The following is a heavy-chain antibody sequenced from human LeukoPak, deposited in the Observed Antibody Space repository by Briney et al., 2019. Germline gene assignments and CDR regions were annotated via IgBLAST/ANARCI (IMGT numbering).Heavy chain of an antibody. J-gene: IGHJ4*02. CDR1: RFSFSTYS. V-gene: IGHV3-21*01. D-gene: IGHD3-3*01. Sequence: PGGSLRLSCAASRFSFSTYSMNWVRQAPGKGLEWVSCISSSSSYTYYADSVKGRFTISRDNAKNTLYLQMNSLRAEDTAVYYCAGDLDFWSGSELGRWGQGTLVTVSS. CDR2: ISSSSSYT. CDR3: AGDLDFWSGSELGR.